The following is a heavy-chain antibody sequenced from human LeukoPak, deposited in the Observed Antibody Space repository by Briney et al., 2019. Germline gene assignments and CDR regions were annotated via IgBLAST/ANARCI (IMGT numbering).Heavy chain of an antibody. V-gene: IGHV1-18*01. Sequence: ASVKVSCKASGYTFISYGISWVRQAPGQGLEWMGWISAYSGTTKYTQKLRGRVTMTTETSTSTAYMELGSLRSDDTAVYYCARLRVINGGLDYWGQGTLVIVSS. J-gene: IGHJ4*02. CDR1: GYTFISYG. CDR3: ARLRVINGGLDY. CDR2: ISAYSGTT.